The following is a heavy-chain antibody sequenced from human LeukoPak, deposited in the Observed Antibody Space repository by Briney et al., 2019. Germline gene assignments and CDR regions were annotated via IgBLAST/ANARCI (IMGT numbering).Heavy chain of an antibody. CDR3: TKGYNYAYEY. D-gene: IGHD5-18*01. Sequence: GGSLRLSCAASGFTFSSYSMNWVRQAPGKGLEWVSHIYSGGSTYYAASVKGGLTISRDNSKNALYLQMHSRRPEDTAVYYCTKGYNYAYEYGGQGTLVTVSS. J-gene: IGHJ4*02. V-gene: IGHV3-53*01. CDR1: GFTFSSYS. CDR2: IYSGGST.